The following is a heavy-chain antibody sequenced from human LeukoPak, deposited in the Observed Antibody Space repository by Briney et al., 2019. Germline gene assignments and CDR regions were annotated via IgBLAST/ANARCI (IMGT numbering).Heavy chain of an antibody. Sequence: PGGSLRLSCAASGFTFSSYAMHWVRQAPGKGLDWVAVISYDGSNKYYADSVKGRFTISRDNSKNTLYLQMNSLRAEDTAVYYCARGGPAAGRFDYWGQGTLVTVSS. CDR3: ARGGPAAGRFDY. V-gene: IGHV3-30*14. J-gene: IGHJ4*02. D-gene: IGHD6-13*01. CDR1: GFTFSSYA. CDR2: ISYDGSNK.